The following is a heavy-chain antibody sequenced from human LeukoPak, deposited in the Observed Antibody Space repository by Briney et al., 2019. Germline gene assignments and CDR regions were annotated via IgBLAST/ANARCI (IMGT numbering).Heavy chain of an antibody. J-gene: IGHJ4*02. CDR2: IRYDGSNK. V-gene: IGHV3-30*02. CDR1: GFTFSSYA. Sequence: GGSLRLSCAASGFTFSSYAMSWVRQAPGKGLEWVAFIRYDGSNKYYADSVKGRFTISRDNSKNTLNLQMNSLRAEDTAVYYCAKDRVSGSYYLFDYWGQGTLVTVSS. D-gene: IGHD1-26*01. CDR3: AKDRVSGSYYLFDY.